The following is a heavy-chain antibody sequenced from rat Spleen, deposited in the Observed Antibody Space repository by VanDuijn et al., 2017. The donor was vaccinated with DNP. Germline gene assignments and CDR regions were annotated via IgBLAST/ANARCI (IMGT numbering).Heavy chain of an antibody. Sequence: EVQLVESGGGLVQPGRSLKLSCAASGFTFSNYDMAWVRQAPTKGLEWVASISPSGSNTYYRDSVKGRFTISRDNAENTVYLQMNSLRSEDTATYFCASWSPIAPISTSNYWGQGVMVTVSS. CDR1: GFTFSNYD. J-gene: IGHJ2*01. D-gene: IGHD1-2*01. CDR3: ASWSPIAPISTSNY. V-gene: IGHV5S13*01. CDR2: ISPSGSNT.